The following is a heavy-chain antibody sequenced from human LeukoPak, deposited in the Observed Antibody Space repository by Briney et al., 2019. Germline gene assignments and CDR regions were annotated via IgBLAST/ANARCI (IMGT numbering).Heavy chain of an antibody. Sequence: PGGSLRLSCAAFGFTFGSYGMHWVRQTPDKGLEWVAFIRHDGSYQQYADSVKGRFTVSRDNSKDMVYLQMNSLRTEDTAVYYCAKNRDSSDYPRDFDFWGQGTLVTVSS. CDR3: AKNRDSSDYPRDFDF. V-gene: IGHV3-30*02. J-gene: IGHJ4*02. D-gene: IGHD3-22*01. CDR1: GFTFGSYG. CDR2: IRHDGSYQ.